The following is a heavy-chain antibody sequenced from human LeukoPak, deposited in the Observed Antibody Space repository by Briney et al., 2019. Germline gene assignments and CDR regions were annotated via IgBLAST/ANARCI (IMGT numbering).Heavy chain of an antibody. V-gene: IGHV3-72*01. CDR3: TTDPPAYSSGLDAFDI. J-gene: IGHJ3*02. D-gene: IGHD6-19*01. Sequence: PGRSLRLSCAASGFTFSDHYMDWVRQAPGKGLECVGRISKKVNSYTTEYAASVKVRYTISRDDSKNSLYLQMNGLKTDDMAVYYCTTDPPAYSSGLDAFDIWGQGTMVTVSS. CDR1: GFTFSDHY. CDR2: ISKKVNSYTT.